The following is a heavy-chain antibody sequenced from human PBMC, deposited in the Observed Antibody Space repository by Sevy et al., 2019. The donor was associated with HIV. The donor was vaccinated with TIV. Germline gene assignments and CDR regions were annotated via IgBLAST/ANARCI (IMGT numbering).Heavy chain of an antibody. D-gene: IGHD2-2*01. V-gene: IGHV3-21*01. CDR2: ISSSSSYI. CDR3: ARERTECSSTSCSNLFDY. Sequence: GESLKISCAASGFTFSSYSMNWVRQAPGKGLEWVSSISSSSSYICYADSVKGRFTISRDNAKNSLYLQMNSLRAEDTAVYYCARERTECSSTSCSNLFDYWGQGTLVTVSS. J-gene: IGHJ4*02. CDR1: GFTFSSYS.